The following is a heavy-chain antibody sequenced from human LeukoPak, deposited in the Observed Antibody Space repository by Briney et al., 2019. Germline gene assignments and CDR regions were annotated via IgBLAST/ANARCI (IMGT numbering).Heavy chain of an antibody. CDR1: GFIFSNHE. CDR3: ARIGTHVGQTDY. CDR2: ISSSGHMI. V-gene: IGHV3-48*03. Sequence: GGSLRLSGVASGFIFSNHEMYWVRQAPGKGLEWLSYISSSGHMIYYADSVKGRFTVSRDNAKNSLYLQMNPLRDEDTALYYCARIGTHVGQTDYWGQGTLVIVSS. J-gene: IGHJ4*02. D-gene: IGHD1-26*01.